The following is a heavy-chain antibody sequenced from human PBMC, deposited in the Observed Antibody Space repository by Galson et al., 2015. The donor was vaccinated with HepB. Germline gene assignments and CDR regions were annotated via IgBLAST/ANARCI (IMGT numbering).Heavy chain of an antibody. CDR2: IKSKTDGETT. V-gene: IGHV3-15*01. Sequence: SLRLSCAASGFPFNNAWMTWVRQAPGRGLEWVGRIKSKTDGETTDYAAPVKGRFTISRDDSKNSLYLQMNSLKTEDTAVYYCTTDVYYGTYWSWLDPWGQGTLVTLSS. CDR1: GFPFNNAW. D-gene: IGHD3-10*01. J-gene: IGHJ5*02. CDR3: TTDVYYGTYWSWLDP.